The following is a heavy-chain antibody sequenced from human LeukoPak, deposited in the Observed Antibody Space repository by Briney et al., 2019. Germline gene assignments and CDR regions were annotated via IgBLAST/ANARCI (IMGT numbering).Heavy chain of an antibody. Sequence: PSETLSLTCTVSGDSINTKNYYWGWIRQPPGKGLEWIGSIYYSGNTYYNPSLKSRVTLSIDTSKNQFSLRLSSVTAADTAVYYCARHSYGTFDYWGQGTLVTVSS. CDR1: GDSINTKNYY. CDR3: ARHSYGTFDY. J-gene: IGHJ4*02. CDR2: IYYSGNT. D-gene: IGHD5-18*01. V-gene: IGHV4-39*01.